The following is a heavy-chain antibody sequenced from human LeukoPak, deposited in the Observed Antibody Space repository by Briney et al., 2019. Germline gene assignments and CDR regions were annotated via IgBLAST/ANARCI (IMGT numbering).Heavy chain of an antibody. J-gene: IGHJ6*03. CDR3: AREYVYDFWSAYPLDYYYYYMDV. V-gene: IGHV3-48*03. D-gene: IGHD3-3*01. CDR1: GFSFSSYE. CDR2: IGTVGGGI. Sequence: PGGSLRLSCAASGFSFSSYEMNWVRQAPGKGLEWLSYIGTVGGGIQYADSVKGRFTISRDNAKNSLYLQMNSLRAEDTAVYYCAREYVYDFWSAYPLDYYYYYMDVWGKGTTVTVSS.